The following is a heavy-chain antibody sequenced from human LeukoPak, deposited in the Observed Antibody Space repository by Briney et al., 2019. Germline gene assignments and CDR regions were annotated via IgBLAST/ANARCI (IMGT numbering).Heavy chain of an antibody. V-gene: IGHV4-4*02. Sequence: SGTLSLTCAVSGGSISSSNWWSWVRQPPGKGLEWIGEIYHSGSTNYNPSLKSRVTISVDKSKNQFSLKLSSVTAADTAVYYCARAGGSSGWTKDIDYWGQGTLVTVSS. CDR3: ARAGGSSGWTKDIDY. CDR1: GGSISSSNW. CDR2: IYHSGST. J-gene: IGHJ4*02. D-gene: IGHD6-19*01.